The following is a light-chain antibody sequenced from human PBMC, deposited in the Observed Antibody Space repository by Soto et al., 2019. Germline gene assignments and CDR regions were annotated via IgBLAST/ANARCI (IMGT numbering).Light chain of an antibody. CDR2: GAS. CDR3: QQYGSSPFT. CDR1: QSVNNNY. J-gene: IGKJ3*01. Sequence: EIVLTQSPGTLALSPGERATLSCRASQSVNNNYLTWYQQKRGQAPRLLIHGASSRATGIPDRFSGSGSGTDVTRTISRLEPEDFAVYYCQQYGSSPFTFGPGTKVGIK. V-gene: IGKV3-20*01.